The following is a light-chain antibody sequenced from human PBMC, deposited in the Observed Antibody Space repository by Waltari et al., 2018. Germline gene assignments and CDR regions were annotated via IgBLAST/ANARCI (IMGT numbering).Light chain of an antibody. V-gene: IGKV3-20*01. CDR2: GAS. Sequence: EIVLTQSPGTLSLSPGERATLSCRASQSVSNNNLAWYQQKAGQAPRLLIYGASTRLTGIPDRFSGSGSGTDFTLTISRLEPEDFAVYYCQQYRSSPPYTFGQGTKLEVK. CDR1: QSVSNNN. J-gene: IGKJ2*01. CDR3: QQYRSSPPYT.